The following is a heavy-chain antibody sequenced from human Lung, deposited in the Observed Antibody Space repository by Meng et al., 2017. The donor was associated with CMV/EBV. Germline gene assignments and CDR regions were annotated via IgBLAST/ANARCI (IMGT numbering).Heavy chain of an antibody. V-gene: IGHV1-3*01. D-gene: IGHD3-22*01. CDR3: ARAGYDSSGYYPQPFDY. J-gene: IGHJ4*02. Sequence: VRLGRLGAEGRKPGAPVKVSGKASGYTLTSYAMHWVRQAPGQRLEWMGWINAGNGNTKYSQRFQGRVTITRDTSASTAYMELSSLRSEDTTVYYCARAGYDSSGYYPQPFDYWGQGTLVTVSS. CDR1: GYTLTSYA. CDR2: INAGNGNT.